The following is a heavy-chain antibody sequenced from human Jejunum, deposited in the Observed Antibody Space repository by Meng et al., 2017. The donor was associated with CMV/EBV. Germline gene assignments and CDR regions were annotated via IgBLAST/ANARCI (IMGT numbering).Heavy chain of an antibody. CDR3: ARGSIFVSFDS. D-gene: IGHD3-3*01. CDR1: GGSVGSGDDY. Sequence: VLLMDSGHGLVKPSTSPSFTCAVHGGSVGSGDDYWSWSRQPPGKGLDWFGYIHDTGSPSHNPSLKSRVDISLGTSKNQFSLTLNSVTAEDTAVYFCARGSIFVSFDSWGQGTLVTVSS. J-gene: IGHJ4*02. V-gene: IGHV4-30-4*08. CDR2: IHDTGSP.